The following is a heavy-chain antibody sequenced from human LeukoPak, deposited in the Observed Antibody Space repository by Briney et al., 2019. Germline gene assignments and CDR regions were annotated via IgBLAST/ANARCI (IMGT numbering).Heavy chain of an antibody. J-gene: IGHJ4*02. CDR1: GFIVSSNY. CDR2: IYSGGST. Sequence: AGGSLRLSCAASGFIVSSNYVNWVRQAPGKGLEWVSVIYSGGSTYYADSVKGRFTISRDNSDNTVYLQMNSLTADDTAVYYCASGSNPGYNYWGQGTLVTVSS. V-gene: IGHV3-53*01. D-gene: IGHD3-9*01. CDR3: ASGSNPGYNY.